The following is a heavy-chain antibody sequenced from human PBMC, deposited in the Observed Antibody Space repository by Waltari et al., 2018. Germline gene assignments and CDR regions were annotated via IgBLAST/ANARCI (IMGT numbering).Heavy chain of an antibody. D-gene: IGHD6-19*01. V-gene: IGHV3-21*02. J-gene: IGHJ4*02. CDR2: ISRDSTYI. CDR3: ARNGATSGWLEFDS. Sequence: EVQVVESGGGLVKPGGSLRLSCAASGFPFSSHSMRWVRQAPGKGLEWVSSISRDSTYIHYADSIQGRFTISRDDAKNSVFLQMNSLRAEDTAVYYCARNGATSGWLEFDSWGQGTLVTVSS. CDR1: GFPFSSHS.